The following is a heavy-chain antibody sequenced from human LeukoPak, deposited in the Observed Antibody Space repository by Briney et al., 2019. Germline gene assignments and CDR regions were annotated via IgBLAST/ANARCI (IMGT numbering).Heavy chain of an antibody. V-gene: IGHV1-69-2*01. CDR1: GFTFPDYY. J-gene: IGHJ5*02. CDR2: VDPEDGET. CDR3: ATDRFDP. Sequence: KISSKVYGFTFPDYYMHWVQPAPGKGLGWMGLVDPEDGETIYSEKSQGRVTITPDTSTDTAYMQLSSLRSEDTAVYYCATDRFDPWGQGTLVTVSS.